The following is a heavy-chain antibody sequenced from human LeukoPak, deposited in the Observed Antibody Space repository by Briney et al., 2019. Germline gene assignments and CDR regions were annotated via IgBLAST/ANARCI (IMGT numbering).Heavy chain of an antibody. J-gene: IGHJ3*02. D-gene: IGHD6-13*01. Sequence: GGSLRLSCAASGFTFSSYWMSWVRQPPGKGLEWVANIKQDGSEKYYVDSVKGRFTLSRDNAKNSLYLQMNSLRAEDTAVYYCAREGVSAAAYTYAFDIWGQGTMVTVSS. V-gene: IGHV3-7*01. CDR3: AREGVSAAAYTYAFDI. CDR1: GFTFSSYW. CDR2: IKQDGSEK.